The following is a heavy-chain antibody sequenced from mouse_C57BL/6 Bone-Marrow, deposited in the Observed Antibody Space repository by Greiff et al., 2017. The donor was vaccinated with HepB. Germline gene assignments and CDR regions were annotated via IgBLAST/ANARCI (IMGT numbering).Heavy chain of an antibody. J-gene: IGHJ4*01. Sequence: EVHLVESGPELVKPGDSVKISCKASGYSFTGYFMNWVMQSHGKSLEWIGRINPYNGDTFYNQKFKGKATLTVDKSSSTAHMELRSLTSEDSAVYYCARFGGLYYAMDYWGQGTSVTVSS. CDR3: ARFGGLYYAMDY. CDR2: INPYNGDT. V-gene: IGHV1-20*01. CDR1: GYSFTGYF. D-gene: IGHD1-1*02.